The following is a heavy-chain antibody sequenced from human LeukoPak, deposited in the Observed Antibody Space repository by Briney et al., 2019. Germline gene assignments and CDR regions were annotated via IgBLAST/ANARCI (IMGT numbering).Heavy chain of an antibody. J-gene: IGHJ4*02. D-gene: IGHD5-24*01. Sequence: GGSLRLSCAASGFTFSSYEMNWVRRAPGEGLEWVSYISSSGSTIYYADSVKGRFTISRDNAKNSLYLQMNSLRAEDTAVYYCARDRDGYNFGFGYWGQGTLVTVSS. V-gene: IGHV3-48*03. CDR1: GFTFSSYE. CDR3: ARDRDGYNFGFGY. CDR2: ISSSGSTI.